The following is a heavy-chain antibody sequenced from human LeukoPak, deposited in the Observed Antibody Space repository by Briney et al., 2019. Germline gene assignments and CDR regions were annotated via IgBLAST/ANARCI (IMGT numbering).Heavy chain of an antibody. V-gene: IGHV3-23*01. CDR3: AKGRVLYSSSSTPFDY. Sequence: PGGSLRLSCAASGFTFSNYAMTWVRQAPGKGLEWVSVISGSGGTIFYADSVKGRFTISRDNSKNTLYLLMNSLTAEDTAVYYCAKGRVLYSSSSTPFDYWGQGTLVTVSS. CDR2: ISGSGGTI. J-gene: IGHJ4*02. CDR1: GFTFSNYA. D-gene: IGHD6-6*01.